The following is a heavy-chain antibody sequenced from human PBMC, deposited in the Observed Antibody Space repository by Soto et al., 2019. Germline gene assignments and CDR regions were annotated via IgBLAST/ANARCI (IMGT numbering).Heavy chain of an antibody. Sequence: QVQLQESGPGLVNPSETLSLTCTVSGGSISNYRWSWVRQPAGKGLEWIGRIFASGRTNYNPSLQSLVTMSVDTSKNQFSLKLNTVTAADTAVYYCTIGTFETTAPFYRGQGTLVTVST. CDR3: TIGTFETTAPFY. V-gene: IGHV4-4*07. CDR2: IFASGRT. CDR1: GGSISNYR. D-gene: IGHD1-1*01. J-gene: IGHJ4*02.